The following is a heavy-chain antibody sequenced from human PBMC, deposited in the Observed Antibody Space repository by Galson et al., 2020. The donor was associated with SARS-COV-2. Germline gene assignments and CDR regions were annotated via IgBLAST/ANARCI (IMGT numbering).Heavy chain of an antibody. Sequence: GGSLRLSRPASGFTFSSYGMHWVRQAPGKGLEWVAVIWYDGSNKYYAYSVKGRFTISRDNSKNTLYLQMNSLRAEDTAVYYCAREGIVGATTGMDVWGQGTTVTVSS. V-gene: IGHV3-33*01. CDR1: GFTFSSYG. J-gene: IGHJ6*02. D-gene: IGHD1-26*01. CDR3: AREGIVGATTGMDV. CDR2: IWYDGSNK.